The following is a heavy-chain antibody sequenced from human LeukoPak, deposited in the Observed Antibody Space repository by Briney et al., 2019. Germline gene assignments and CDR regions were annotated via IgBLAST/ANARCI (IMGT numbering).Heavy chain of an antibody. CDR3: TREGTAALY. J-gene: IGHJ4*02. CDR2: IYRDGTT. V-gene: IGHV4-38-2*02. D-gene: IGHD2-21*02. Sequence: PSETLSLTCGVSGFSITGGCYWGWVRQPPGKGLEWIGNIYRDGTTYYAPSLKSRVTISMSASKNHFFLNLTSVTAADTAVYYCTREGTAALYWGQGSLVTVSS. CDR1: GFSITGGCY.